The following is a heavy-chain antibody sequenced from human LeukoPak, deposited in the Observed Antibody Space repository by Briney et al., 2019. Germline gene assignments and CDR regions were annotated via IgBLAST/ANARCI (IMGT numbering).Heavy chain of an antibody. CDR2: IRTNPNGATV. V-gene: IGHV3-49*04. CDR1: GFPFRDHA. Sequence: PGLSLRLSCTASGFPFRDHAMSWDRQAPGKGLEWVGFIRTNPNGATVEYAASVKARFTISRDDSKNIAYLEMNSLKTEDTAVYYCVRNSGTYRGYGLDVWGQGTTVTVSS. D-gene: IGHD1-26*01. J-gene: IGHJ6*02. CDR3: VRNSGTYRGYGLDV.